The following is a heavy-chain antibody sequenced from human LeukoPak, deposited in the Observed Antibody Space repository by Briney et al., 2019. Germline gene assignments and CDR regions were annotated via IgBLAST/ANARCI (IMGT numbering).Heavy chain of an antibody. CDR3: ARDPLWFGELPRYNWFDP. V-gene: IGHV1-18*01. CDR1: GYTFTSYG. CDR2: ISAYNGNT. J-gene: IGHJ5*02. Sequence: GASVKVSCKASGYTFTSYGISWVRQAPGQGLEWMGWISAYNGNTNYAQKLQGRVTMTTDTSTSTAYMELRSPRSDDTAVYYCARDPLWFGELPRYNWFDPWGQGTLVTVSS. D-gene: IGHD3-10*01.